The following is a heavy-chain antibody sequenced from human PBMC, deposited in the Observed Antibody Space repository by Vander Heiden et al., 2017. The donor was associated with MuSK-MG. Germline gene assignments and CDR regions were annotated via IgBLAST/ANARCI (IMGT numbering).Heavy chain of an antibody. Sequence: EVQLLESGGGLVQPGGSLRLSCAASGFMFTRHSMTWVRQAPGKGLEWVSGIGTSGSGTYYSVSVKGRFIISRDNSKNTLHLQMDSLRAEDTAVYYCAKDLTPGHVVGGSGADYWGQGTLVTVSS. CDR1: GFMFTRHS. CDR2: IGTSGSGT. J-gene: IGHJ4*02. V-gene: IGHV3-23*01. CDR3: AKDLTPGHVVGGSGADY. D-gene: IGHD1-26*01.